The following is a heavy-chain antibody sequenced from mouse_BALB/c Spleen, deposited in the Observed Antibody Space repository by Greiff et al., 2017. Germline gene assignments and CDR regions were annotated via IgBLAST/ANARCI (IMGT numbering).Heavy chain of an antibody. CDR1: GFTFTDYY. D-gene: IGHD2-4*01. J-gene: IGHJ3*01. CDR2: IRNKANGYTT. V-gene: IGHV7-3*02. Sequence: EVMLVESGGGLVQPGGSLRLSCATSGFTFTDYYMSWVRQPPGKALEWLGFIRNKANGYTTEYSASVKGRFTISRDNSQSIFYLQMNTLRAEDSATYYCARGYYDYGPFAYWGQGTLVTVSA. CDR3: ARGYYDYGPFAY.